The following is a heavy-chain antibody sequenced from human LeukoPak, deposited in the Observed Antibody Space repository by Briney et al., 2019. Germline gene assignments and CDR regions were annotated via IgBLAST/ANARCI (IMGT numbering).Heavy chain of an antibody. CDR3: ARVSRRDPYYYYYMDV. CDR1: GGSFSGYY. J-gene: IGHJ6*03. CDR2: IYYSGST. V-gene: IGHV4-59*01. Sequence: SETLSLTCAVYGGSFSGYYWSWIRQPPGKGLEWIGYIYYSGSTNYNPSLKSRVTISVDTSKNQFSLKLSSVTAADTAVYYCARVSRRDPYYYYYMDVWGKGTTVTISS.